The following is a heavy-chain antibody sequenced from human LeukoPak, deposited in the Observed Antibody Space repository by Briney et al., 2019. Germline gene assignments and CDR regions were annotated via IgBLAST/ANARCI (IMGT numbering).Heavy chain of an antibody. D-gene: IGHD6-19*01. V-gene: IGHV4-59*03. Sequence: SETLSLTCAVSGGSISPYYWTWIRQPPGKGLEWIGHSYYTGSTSYNPSLKSRLTISVDTSNNQLSLKLRSVTAADTAMYFARTSYSSGRLGGYPYYYMDVWGKGTMVTVSS. J-gene: IGHJ6*03. CDR2: SYYTGST. CDR1: GGSISPYY. CDR3: RTSYSSGRLGGYPYYYMDV.